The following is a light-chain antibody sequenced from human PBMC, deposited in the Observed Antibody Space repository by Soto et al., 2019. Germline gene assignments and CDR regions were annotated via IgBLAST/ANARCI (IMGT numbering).Light chain of an antibody. CDR1: QSISSW. J-gene: IGKJ1*01. Sequence: DIQMTQSPSTLSASVGDRVTITCRASQSISSWLAWYQQKPGKAPKLLIYDASSLESGVPSRFSGSESGTEFTLTISSLQTDDFATYYCQQYNSYSPSTFGQGTKVEIK. CDR3: QQYNSYSPST. CDR2: DAS. V-gene: IGKV1-5*01.